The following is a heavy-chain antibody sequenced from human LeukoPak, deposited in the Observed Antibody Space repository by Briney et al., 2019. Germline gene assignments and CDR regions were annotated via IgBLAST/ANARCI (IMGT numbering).Heavy chain of an antibody. J-gene: IGHJ5*02. V-gene: IGHV4-4*09. CDR2: IYTSGST. D-gene: IGHD2-15*01. CDR1: GGSISSYY. Sequence: KPSETLSLTCTVSGGSISSYYWSWLRQPPGKGLEWIGYIYTSGSTNYNPSLKSRVTISVDTSKNQFSLKLSSVTAADTAVYYCARVSLRGRWFDPWGQGTLVTVSS. CDR3: ARVSLRGRWFDP.